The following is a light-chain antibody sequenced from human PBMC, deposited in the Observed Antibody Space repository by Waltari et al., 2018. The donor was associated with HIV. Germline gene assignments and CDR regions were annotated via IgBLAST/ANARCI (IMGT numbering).Light chain of an antibody. CDR1: SRDVGAYHY. V-gene: IGLV2-14*01. CDR3: SSLTTTNTLI. J-gene: IGLJ2*01. CDR2: EVR. Sequence: QSALTQPASVSGSPGQSITISCTGTSRDVGAYHYVSWYQQPPGPAPKLMIFEVRNRPSGISDRFSGSKSGNTASLTISGLQAEDEADYYCSSLTTTNTLIFGGGTKVTVL.